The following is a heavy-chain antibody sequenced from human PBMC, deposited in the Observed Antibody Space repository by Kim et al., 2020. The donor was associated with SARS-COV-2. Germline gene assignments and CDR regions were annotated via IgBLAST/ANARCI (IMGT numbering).Heavy chain of an antibody. CDR2: ISSTSANI. CDR3: ARLRWNEKHSDY. D-gene: IGHD1-1*01. Sequence: GGSLRLSCAASGFTFSSYTMIWVRQAPGKGLEWVSSISSTSANIYYADSVKGRFTISRDNAKNSLYLQMNSLRADDTAVYYCARLRWNEKHSDYWGQGTLVTVSS. V-gene: IGHV3-21*01. J-gene: IGHJ4*02. CDR1: GFTFSSYT.